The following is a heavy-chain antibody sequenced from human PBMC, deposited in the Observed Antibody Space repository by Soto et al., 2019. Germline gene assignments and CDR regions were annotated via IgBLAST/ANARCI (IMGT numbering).Heavy chain of an antibody. D-gene: IGHD5-18*01. Sequence: SETLSLTCTVSGGSISSGDYYWSWIRQPPGKGLEWIGYIYYSGSTYYNPSLKSRVTISVDRSKNQFCLKLSSVTAADTAVYYCARGYGRNFDFWGQGTLVTVSS. CDR3: ARGYGRNFDF. CDR2: IYYSGST. V-gene: IGHV4-30-4*01. J-gene: IGHJ4*02. CDR1: GGSISSGDYY.